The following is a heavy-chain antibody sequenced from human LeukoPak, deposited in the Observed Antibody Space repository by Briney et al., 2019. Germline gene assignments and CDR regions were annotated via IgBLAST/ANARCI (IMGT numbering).Heavy chain of an antibody. V-gene: IGHV3-21*01. J-gene: IGHJ4*02. CDR3: ARGYSSSWYLD. CDR1: GFNFSSYS. D-gene: IGHD6-13*01. CDR2: ISSSSSFI. Sequence: GGSLRLSYAGSGFNFSSYSMSWVRQAPWKGLEFVSSISSSSSFIYYADSVKGRFTISRDNAEKSLSLQMNSLRADDTAVYYCARGYSSSWYLDWGQGTLVTVSS.